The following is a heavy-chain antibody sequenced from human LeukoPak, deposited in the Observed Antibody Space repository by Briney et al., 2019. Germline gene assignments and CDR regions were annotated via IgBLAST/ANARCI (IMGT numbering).Heavy chain of an antibody. Sequence: GGSLRLSCATSGFTFSNHWMTWVRQAPGKGLEWVANINRDGSDKYYMASVQGRFTISRDNAKNSLSLQMNSLRAEDTAIYYCTRGGTTFDYWGQGTLVSVSS. CDR2: INRDGSDK. CDR3: TRGGTTFDY. CDR1: GFTFSNHW. J-gene: IGHJ4*02. V-gene: IGHV3-7*02. D-gene: IGHD1-1*01.